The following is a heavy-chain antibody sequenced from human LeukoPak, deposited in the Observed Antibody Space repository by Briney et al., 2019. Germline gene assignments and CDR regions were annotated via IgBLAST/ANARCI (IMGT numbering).Heavy chain of an antibody. Sequence: ASVKVSCKASGYTFTGYYMHWVRQAPGQGLEWMGWINPNSGGTNYAQKFQGRVTMTRDTSISTAYMELSRLRSDDTAVYYCARGKYYYGSGSLNWFDPWGQGTLVTVSS. D-gene: IGHD3-10*01. CDR3: ARGKYYYGSGSLNWFDP. CDR1: GYTFTGYY. V-gene: IGHV1-2*02. J-gene: IGHJ5*02. CDR2: INPNSGGT.